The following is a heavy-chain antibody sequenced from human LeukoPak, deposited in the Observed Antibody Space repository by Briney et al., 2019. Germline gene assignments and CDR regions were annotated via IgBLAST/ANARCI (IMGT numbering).Heavy chain of an antibody. CDR3: AEGYSYGSFDY. J-gene: IGHJ4*02. CDR1: GDSISSGGYY. CDR2: IYYSGST. Sequence: SQTLSLTCTVSGDSISSGGYYRSWIRQHPGKGLEWIGYIYYSGSTYYNPSLKSRVTISVDTSKNQFSLKLSSVTAADTAVYYCAEGYSYGSFDYWGQGTLVTVSS. V-gene: IGHV4-31*03. D-gene: IGHD5-18*01.